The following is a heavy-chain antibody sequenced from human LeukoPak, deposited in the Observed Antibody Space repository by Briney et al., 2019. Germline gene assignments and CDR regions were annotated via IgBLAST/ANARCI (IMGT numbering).Heavy chain of an antibody. CDR3: ARGGYDDYY. CDR1: GFTFSNYW. D-gene: IGHD5-12*01. V-gene: IGHV3-7*04. CDR2: IKQDGSAK. J-gene: IGHJ4*02. Sequence: GGSLRFSCAASGFTFSNYWMSWVRQAPGKGLEWVANIKQDGSAKYYVDSVKGRFTIASDNPHTSLYLQMNSLRAEVMAVYYCARGGYDDYYWGQGTLVTVSS.